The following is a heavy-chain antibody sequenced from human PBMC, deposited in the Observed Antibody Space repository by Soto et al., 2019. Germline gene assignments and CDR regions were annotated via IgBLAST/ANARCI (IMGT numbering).Heavy chain of an antibody. CDR2: INPNSGGT. CDR1: GYTFTGYY. J-gene: IGHJ4*02. Sequence: ASVKVSCKASGYTFTGYYMHWVRQAPGQGLEWMGWINPNSGGTNYAQKFQGWVTMTRDTSISTAYMELSRLRSDDTAVYYCARDGGYTDPHAIDYWGQGTLVTVSS. D-gene: IGHD2-2*02. CDR3: ARDGGYTDPHAIDY. V-gene: IGHV1-2*04.